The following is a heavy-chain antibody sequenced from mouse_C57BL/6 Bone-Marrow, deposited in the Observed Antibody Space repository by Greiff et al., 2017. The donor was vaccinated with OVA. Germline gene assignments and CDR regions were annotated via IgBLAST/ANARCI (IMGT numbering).Heavy chain of an antibody. D-gene: IGHD1-1*01. V-gene: IGHV5-4*01. J-gene: IGHJ3*01. CDR3: ARGGYGSRFAY. CDR2: ISDGGSYT. Sequence: DVQLQESGGGLVKPGGSLKLSCAASGFTFSSYAMSWVRQTPEKRLEWVATISDGGSYTYYPDNVKGRFTISRDNAKNNLYLQMSHLKSEDTAMYYCARGGYGSRFAYWGQGTLVTVSA. CDR1: GFTFSSYA.